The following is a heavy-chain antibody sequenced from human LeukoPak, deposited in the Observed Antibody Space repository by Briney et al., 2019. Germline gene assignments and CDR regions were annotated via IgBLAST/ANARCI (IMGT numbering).Heavy chain of an antibody. Sequence: GGSLTLSCAASGFIFSSYWLHWVRQAPGKGLVWVSRTNTDGSSTTYADSVKGRFTISRDNANNTLYLQMNSLRAEDTAFYYCVRDCGATGCDYWGQGTLVTVSS. D-gene: IGHD3-9*01. CDR3: VRDCGATGCDY. J-gene: IGHJ4*02. V-gene: IGHV3-74*01. CDR2: TNTDGSST. CDR1: GFIFSSYW.